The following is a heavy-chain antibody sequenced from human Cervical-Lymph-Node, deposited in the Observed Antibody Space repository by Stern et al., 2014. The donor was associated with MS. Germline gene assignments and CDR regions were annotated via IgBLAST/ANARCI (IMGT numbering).Heavy chain of an antibody. J-gene: IGHJ5*02. V-gene: IGHV4-4*02. CDR3: ARSHRLIVVPDDILNWFDP. D-gene: IGHD2-2*01. CDR2: IFHSGST. CDR1: GGSISSSHW. Sequence: QVQLQESGPGLVRPSGTLSLTCAVSGGSISSSHWWNWVRQPPGKGLEWIGEIFHSGSTNYNPSLKSRVTISVDKSKNQFSLNLTSVTAADTAVYYCARSHRLIVVPDDILNWFDPWGQGTLVTVSS.